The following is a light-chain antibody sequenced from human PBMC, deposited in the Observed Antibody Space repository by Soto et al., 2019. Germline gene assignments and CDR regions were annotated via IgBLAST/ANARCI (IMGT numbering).Light chain of an antibody. CDR2: GVS. CDR1: SSDVGGYKY. Sequence: QSALTQPRSVSGSPGQSVTISCTGTSSDVGGYKYVSWYQQKPGKAPKLIIYGVSRWPSGVPNRFSGSKSGNRASLTISGLLAEDEGDYYCCSYAGGPEVFGTGTKVTVL. V-gene: IGLV2-11*01. J-gene: IGLJ1*01. CDR3: CSYAGGPEV.